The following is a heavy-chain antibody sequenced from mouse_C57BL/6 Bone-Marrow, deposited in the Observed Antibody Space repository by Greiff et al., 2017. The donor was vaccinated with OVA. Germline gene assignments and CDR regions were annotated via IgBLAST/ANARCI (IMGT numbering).Heavy chain of an antibody. CDR1: GYTFTDYY. J-gene: IGHJ2*01. V-gene: IGHV1-76*01. CDR2: IYPGSGNT. D-gene: IGHD1-1*02. CDR3: AGYGPFGDYLDY. Sequence: VQLQESGAELVRPGASVKLSCKASGYTFTDYYINWVKQRPAQGLEWIARIYPGSGNTYYNEKFKGKATLTAEKSSSTAYMQLSSLTSEDSAVYFCAGYGPFGDYLDYWGQGTTLTVSS.